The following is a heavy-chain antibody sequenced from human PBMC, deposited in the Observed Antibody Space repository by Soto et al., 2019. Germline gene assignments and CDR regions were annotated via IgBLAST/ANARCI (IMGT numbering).Heavy chain of an antibody. J-gene: IGHJ5*01. CDR2: IFSNDEK. D-gene: IGHD6-13*01. CDR3: ASTYSRSWYWFDF. V-gene: IGHV2-26*04. CDR1: GFSLSNAGLG. Sequence: QVTVKESGPVLVKPTETLTLTCTVSGFSLSNAGLGVSWIRQPPGKALEWLAHIFSNDEKSYSTSLKSRLTSSKDTSNRQGVVTMTNMAPVDTATYYCASTYSRSWYWFDFGGQGTLVTVSS.